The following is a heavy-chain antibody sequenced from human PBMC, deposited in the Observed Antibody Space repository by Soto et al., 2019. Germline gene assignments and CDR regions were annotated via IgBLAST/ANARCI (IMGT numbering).Heavy chain of an antibody. D-gene: IGHD3-22*01. CDR1: GGSISSGNYY. CDR2: IYYSGST. J-gene: IGHJ4*02. V-gene: IGHV4-30-4*01. Sequence: SETLSLTCTVSGGSISSGNYYWSWIRQPPGKGLEWIGYIYYSGSTYYNPSLKSRVTISIDTSKYQFSLNLSSVTAADTAVYYYARVRDYASSVQAGAYFDYWGQGTLVTVSS. CDR3: ARVRDYASSVQAGAYFDY.